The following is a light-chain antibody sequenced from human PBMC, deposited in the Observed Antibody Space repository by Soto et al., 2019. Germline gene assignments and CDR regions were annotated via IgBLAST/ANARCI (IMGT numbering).Light chain of an antibody. J-gene: IGKJ1*01. CDR2: GAS. CDR3: QQYGSSPRT. Sequence: EIGMTQSAATLSGSPGERATLSWGASQSVGINLAWYQQKPGQAPGLLIYGASTRATGIPARFSGSGYGTDFNLTISRLETEDFAVYYCQQYGSSPRTFGQGTKVDIK. V-gene: IGKV3-15*01. CDR1: QSVGIN.